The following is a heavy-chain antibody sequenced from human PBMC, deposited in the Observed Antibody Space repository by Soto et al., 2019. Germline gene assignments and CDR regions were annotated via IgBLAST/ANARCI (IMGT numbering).Heavy chain of an antibody. J-gene: IGHJ4*01. Sequence: FMRLCWAAVDFNSVIYGVRWIRQATSKGLEWVAVISYDGSDKYYAESVKGRFTISRDHSKNTLYLQMNSLRAEDTAVYYCDSESIVSTRSDYRVNGTPVPVSP. V-gene: IGHV3-30-3*01. CDR3: DSESIVSTRSDY. CDR2: ISYDGSDK. D-gene: IGHD2-15*01. CDR1: DFNSVIYG.